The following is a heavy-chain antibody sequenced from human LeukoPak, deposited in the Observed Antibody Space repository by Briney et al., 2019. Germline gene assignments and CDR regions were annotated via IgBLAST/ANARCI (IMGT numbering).Heavy chain of an antibody. J-gene: IGHJ3*02. CDR3: ARIYTMVRGVLFWDAFDI. D-gene: IGHD3-10*01. V-gene: IGHV3-23*01. Sequence: GGSLRLSCAASGFTFSSYAMSWVRQAPGKGLEWVSAISGSGGSTYYADSVKGRFTISRDNSKNTLYLQMNSLRAEDTAVYYCARIYTMVRGVLFWDAFDIWGQGTMVTVSS. CDR2: ISGSGGST. CDR1: GFTFSSYA.